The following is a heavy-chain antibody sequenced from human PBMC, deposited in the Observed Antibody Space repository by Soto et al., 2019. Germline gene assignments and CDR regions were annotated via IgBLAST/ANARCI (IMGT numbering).Heavy chain of an antibody. CDR2: IHASSISNI. CDR1: GFTFSSYA. D-gene: IGHD4-17*01. CDR3: ARDGTTGTANYHYAMDV. J-gene: IGHJ6*02. Sequence: GSLRLSCAASGFTFSSYAMSWVRQAPGKGLEWISYIHASSISNIYYADSVKGRFTISRDNAKNSLYLQMDSLRAEDTAVYYCARDGTTGTANYHYAMDVWGQGTTVTVSS. V-gene: IGHV3-48*04.